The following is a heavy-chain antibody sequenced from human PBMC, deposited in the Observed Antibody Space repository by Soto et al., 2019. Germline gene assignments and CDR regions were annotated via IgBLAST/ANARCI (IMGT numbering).Heavy chain of an antibody. CDR3: ARRGCRGGSSTGWFDP. CDR2: IYYSGST. J-gene: IGHJ5*02. Sequence: SETLSLSCTVSGGSSSSSSYYWGWIRQPPWKGLEWIGSIYYSGSTYYNPSLKSRVTISVDTSKNQFSLKLSSVTAADTAVYYCARRGCRGGSSTGWFDPRGQGXLVTV. V-gene: IGHV4-39*01. D-gene: IGHD2-15*01. CDR1: GGSSSSSSYY.